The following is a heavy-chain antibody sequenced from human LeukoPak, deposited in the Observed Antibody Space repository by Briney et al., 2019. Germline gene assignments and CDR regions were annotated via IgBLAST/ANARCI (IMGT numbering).Heavy chain of an antibody. CDR2: IRYDASNK. Sequence: GGSLRLSCAASGFTFSSSGMHWVRQAPGKGLEWVTFIRYDASNKYYADSVKGRFTISRDISKNTVYLQMNSLRVEDTAVYYCAKDFYWAFDYWGQGTLVTVSS. V-gene: IGHV3-30*02. J-gene: IGHJ4*02. CDR3: AKDFYWAFDY. D-gene: IGHD2-8*02. CDR1: GFTFSSSG.